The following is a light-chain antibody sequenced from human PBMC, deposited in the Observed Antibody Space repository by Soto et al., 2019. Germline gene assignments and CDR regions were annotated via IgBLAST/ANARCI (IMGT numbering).Light chain of an antibody. Sequence: EIVLTQSPGTLSLSPGERATLSCRASQSVSSSYLAWYQQKPGQAPRLLIYGASSSATGIPDRFSGSGSGTDFTLTISSLEPEDFAVYYCQQYGSSPITFGQGTPLEIK. V-gene: IGKV3-20*01. CDR3: QQYGSSPIT. CDR1: QSVSSSY. J-gene: IGKJ5*01. CDR2: GAS.